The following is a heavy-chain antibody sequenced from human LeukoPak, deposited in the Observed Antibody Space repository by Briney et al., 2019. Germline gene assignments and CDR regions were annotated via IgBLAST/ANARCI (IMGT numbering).Heavy chain of an antibody. CDR2: ISGSGGST. CDR1: GFTFSSYA. J-gene: IGHJ4*02. Sequence: GGSLRLSCAASGFTFSSYAMSWVRQAPGKGLEWVSAISGSGGSTYYADSVKGRFTISRDNSKNTLYLQMNSLRAEDTAVYYCANVVAGYSSSWYVDYWGQGTLVTVSS. V-gene: IGHV3-23*01. D-gene: IGHD6-13*01. CDR3: ANVVAGYSSSWYVDY.